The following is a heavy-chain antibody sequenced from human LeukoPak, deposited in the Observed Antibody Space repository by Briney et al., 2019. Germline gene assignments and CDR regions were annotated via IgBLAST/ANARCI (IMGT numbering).Heavy chain of an antibody. Sequence: GGSLRLSCAASGFSFSDYDFHWVRQAPGKGLEWVANIKGDGSEKYHGDSVTGRFTISRDNAKNSLYLQMNSLRAEDTAVYYCATLRGYSGYDSPRFDYWGQGTLVTVSS. CDR1: GFSFSDYD. D-gene: IGHD5-12*01. CDR3: ATLRGYSGYDSPRFDY. J-gene: IGHJ4*02. CDR2: IKGDGSEK. V-gene: IGHV3-7*03.